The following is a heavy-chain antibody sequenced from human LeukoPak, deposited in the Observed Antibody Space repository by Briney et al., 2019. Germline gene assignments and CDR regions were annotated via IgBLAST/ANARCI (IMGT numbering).Heavy chain of an antibody. J-gene: IGHJ5*02. CDR3: ARDPRGYWWFDP. D-gene: IGHD2-21*02. Sequence: GGSLRLSCAASGFTFSNYWMHWVRQAPGKGLVWVSRINSDGSSTTYADSVKGRFTIFRDNAKNTLYLQMNSLRAEDTAVYYCARDPRGYWWFDPWGQGTLVTVSS. CDR2: INSDGSST. V-gene: IGHV3-74*03. CDR1: GFTFSNYW.